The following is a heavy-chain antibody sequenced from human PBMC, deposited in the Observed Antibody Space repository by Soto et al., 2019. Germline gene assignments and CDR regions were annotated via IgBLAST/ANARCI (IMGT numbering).Heavy chain of an antibody. V-gene: IGHV1-8*01. CDR1: GYTFTSYD. D-gene: IGHD2-2*01. CDR3: ARGRRVVPCQLLPYFYHYGMLA. Sequence: QVQLVQSGAEVKKPGASVKVSCKASGYTFTSYDINWVRQATGQGLEWMGWMNPNSGNTGYAQKFQGRVTMTRNTPISTAYMELSSLKSEDTAVYYCARGRRVVPCQLLPYFYHYGMLAWGQGTTVTVSS. J-gene: IGHJ6*02. CDR2: MNPNSGNT.